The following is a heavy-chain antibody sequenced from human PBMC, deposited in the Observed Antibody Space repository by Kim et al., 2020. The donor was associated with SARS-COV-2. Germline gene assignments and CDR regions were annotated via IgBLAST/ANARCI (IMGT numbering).Heavy chain of an antibody. CDR3: ARYYDSSGYYPLGYFDY. D-gene: IGHD3-22*01. CDR1: GFTFSSYG. J-gene: IGHJ4*02. V-gene: IGHV3-33*01. CDR2: IWYDGSNK. Sequence: GGSLRLSCAASGFTFSSYGMHWVRQAPGKGLEWVAVIWYDGSNKYYADSVKGRFTISRDNSKNTLYLQMNSLRAEDTAVYYCARYYDSSGYYPLGYFDYWGQGTLVTVSS.